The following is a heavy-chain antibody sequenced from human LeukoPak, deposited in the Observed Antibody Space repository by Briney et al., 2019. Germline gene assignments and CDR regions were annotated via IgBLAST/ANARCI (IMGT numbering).Heavy chain of an antibody. CDR2: IKQDGSEK. D-gene: IGHD3-3*01. V-gene: IGHV3-7*01. CDR3: ARDFGYFDY. J-gene: IGHJ4*02. Sequence: GGSLRLSCAASGFTFSSYGMHWVRQAPGKGLEWVANIKQDGSEKYYVDSVKGRFTISRDNAKNSLYLQMNSLRAEDTAVYYCARDFGYFDYWGQGTLVTVSS. CDR1: GFTFSSYG.